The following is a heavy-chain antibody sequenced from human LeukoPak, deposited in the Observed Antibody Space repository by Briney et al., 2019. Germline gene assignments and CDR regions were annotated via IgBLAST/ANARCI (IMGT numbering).Heavy chain of an antibody. CDR1: GDSVSSNSVT. CDR2: TYYRTTWYN. D-gene: IGHD3-9*01. J-gene: IGHJ5*02. CDR3: ARRLAQYDCFDP. V-gene: IGHV6-1*01. Sequence: SQTLSLTCAISGDSVSSNSVTWNWIRQSPSRGLEWLGRTYYRTTWYNDYAVSVRGRITVNPDTSKNQFSLHLNSVTPEDTAVYYCARRLAQYDCFDPWGQGILVTVSS.